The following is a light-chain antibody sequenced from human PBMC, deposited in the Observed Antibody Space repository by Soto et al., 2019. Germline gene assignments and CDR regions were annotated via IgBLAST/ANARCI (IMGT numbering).Light chain of an antibody. CDR3: RSYTATSPCV. CDR1: SSDVGRYKY. CDR2: EVS. J-gene: IGLJ3*02. V-gene: IGLV2-14*01. Sequence: QSALTQPASVSGSPGQSITISCTGTSSDVGRYKYVSWYQQRPGKAPKCMISEVSNRPSGVSIRFSGSKSGNTASLTISGLQAEDEADYYCRSYTATSPCVFGGGTKLTVL.